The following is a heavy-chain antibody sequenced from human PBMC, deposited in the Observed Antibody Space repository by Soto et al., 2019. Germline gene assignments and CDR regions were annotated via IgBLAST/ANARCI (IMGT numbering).Heavy chain of an antibody. CDR1: GYTFTSYA. CDR3: ARVEAGHYYYGMDV. CDR2: INAGNGNT. Sequence: ASVEVSCKASGYTFTSYAIHWVRQARGQRLEWMGWINAGNGNTKYSQKFQGRVTITRDTSASTAYMELSSLRSEDTAVYYCARVEAGHYYYGMDVWGQGTTVTVSS. V-gene: IGHV1-3*01. J-gene: IGHJ6*02. D-gene: IGHD6-19*01.